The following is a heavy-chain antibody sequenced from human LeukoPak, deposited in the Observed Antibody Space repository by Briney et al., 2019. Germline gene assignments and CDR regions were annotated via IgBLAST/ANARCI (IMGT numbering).Heavy chain of an antibody. CDR2: ISGSGDYS. CDR1: GFKFSGYM. Sequence: GGSLRLSCAGSGFKFSGYMMNWVRQAPGKGLEWVSAISGSGDYSNSADSVKGRFTISRDNSENTLYLQMNSLRAEDTAVYYCAKDFSAGGNYGYGRLDPWGQGTLVTVSS. V-gene: IGHV3-23*01. CDR3: AKDFSAGGNYGYGRLDP. D-gene: IGHD4-17*01. J-gene: IGHJ5*02.